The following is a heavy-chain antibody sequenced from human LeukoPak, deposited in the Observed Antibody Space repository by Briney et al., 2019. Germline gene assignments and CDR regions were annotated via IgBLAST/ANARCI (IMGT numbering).Heavy chain of an antibody. CDR3: ARLTFYDYVWGSYRAFEY. CDR1: GGSISSSSYY. J-gene: IGHJ4*02. D-gene: IGHD3-16*02. V-gene: IGHV4-39*07. CDR2: IYYSGST. Sequence: SETLSLTCTVSGGSISSSSYYWGWIRQPPGKGLEWIGSIYYSGSTNYNPSLKSRVTISVDTSKNQFSLKLSSVTAADTAVYYCARLTFYDYVWGSYRAFEYWGQGTLVTVSS.